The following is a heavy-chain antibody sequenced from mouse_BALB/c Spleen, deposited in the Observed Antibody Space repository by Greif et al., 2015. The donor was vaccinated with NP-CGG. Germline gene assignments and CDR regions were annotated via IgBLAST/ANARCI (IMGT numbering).Heavy chain of an antibody. D-gene: IGHD1-1*01. Sequence: SGAELVMPGASVKMSCKASGYTFTDYWMHWVKQRPGQGLEWIGAIDTSDSYTSYNQKFKGKATLTVDESSSTAYMQLSSLTSEDSAVYYCARFYYGSSYFDYWGQGTTLTVSS. V-gene: IGHV1-69*01. J-gene: IGHJ2*01. CDR1: GYTFTDYW. CDR3: ARFYYGSSYFDY. CDR2: IDTSDSYT.